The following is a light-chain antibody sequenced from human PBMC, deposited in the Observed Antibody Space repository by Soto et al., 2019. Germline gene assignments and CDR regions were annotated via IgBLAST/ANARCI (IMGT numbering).Light chain of an antibody. V-gene: IGLV1-44*01. CDR1: SSSIGSYS. Sequence: QSVLTQPPSASGTPGQRVTISCSGSSSSIGSYSVNWFQQLPGTAPKLLIYINNQRPSGVPDRFSGSKSGTSASLAISGLQSEDEADYYCAAGDDSLNGYVFGTGTKVTVL. J-gene: IGLJ1*01. CDR3: AAGDDSLNGYV. CDR2: INN.